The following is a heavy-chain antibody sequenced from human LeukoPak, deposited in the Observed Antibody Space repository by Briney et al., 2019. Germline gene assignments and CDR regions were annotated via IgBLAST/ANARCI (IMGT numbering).Heavy chain of an antibody. CDR1: GFFFNTNA. D-gene: IGHD6-19*01. Sequence: GGSLRLSCAASGFFFNTNAMSWVRQAPGMGLEWVAAIGNSDETYYADAVKGRFTISRDTSKNTLFLQMNSLRAEDTAVYYCARDLWYGIAVALDYWGQGTLVTVSS. J-gene: IGHJ4*02. CDR2: IGNSDET. V-gene: IGHV3-23*01. CDR3: ARDLWYGIAVALDY.